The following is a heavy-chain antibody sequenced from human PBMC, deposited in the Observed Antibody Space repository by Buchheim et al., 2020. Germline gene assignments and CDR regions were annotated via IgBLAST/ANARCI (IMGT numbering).Heavy chain of an antibody. CDR1: GGSISSSSYY. J-gene: IGHJ5*02. D-gene: IGHD2-15*01. V-gene: IGHV4-39*07. CDR2: IYYSGRT. CDR3: ARDRYCSGGSCPDNWFDP. Sequence: QLQLQESGPGLVKPSETLSLTCTVSGGSISSSSYYWGWIRQPPGKGLEWIGSIYYSGRTYYNPSLKSRVTISVDTSKNQFSLKLSSVTAADTAVYYCARDRYCSGGSCPDNWFDPWGQGTL.